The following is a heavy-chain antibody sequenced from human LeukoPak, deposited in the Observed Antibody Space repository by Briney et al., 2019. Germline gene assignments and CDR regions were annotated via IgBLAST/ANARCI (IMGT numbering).Heavy chain of an antibody. CDR3: ARSFFVVTLVSPYDAFEV. Sequence: SETPSLTCTVSGGSISSYSGSWIRRTAGKGLEWVGRVYTGGSISYNPSLKSRVTISVDTSKNQVSLKLSSVTAADTAVYYCARSFFVVTLVSPYDAFEVWGRGTMVTVSS. CDR2: VYTGGSI. V-gene: IGHV4-4*07. CDR1: GGSISSYS. D-gene: IGHD2-21*01. J-gene: IGHJ3*01.